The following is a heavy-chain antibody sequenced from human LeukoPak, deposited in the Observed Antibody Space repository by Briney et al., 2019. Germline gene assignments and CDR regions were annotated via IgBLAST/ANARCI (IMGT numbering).Heavy chain of an antibody. CDR1: GFTFSTYS. CDR3: ATGPNTSPFDY. J-gene: IGHJ4*02. Sequence: PGGSLRLSCAASGFTFSTYSMNWVRQAPGKGLEWISYISSGSGTIYYADSVKGRFTISRDTAKKSMSLQMNSLRAEDTAVYYCATGPNTSPFDYWGQGTLVTVSS. CDR2: ISSGSGTI. D-gene: IGHD2-2*01. V-gene: IGHV3-48*01.